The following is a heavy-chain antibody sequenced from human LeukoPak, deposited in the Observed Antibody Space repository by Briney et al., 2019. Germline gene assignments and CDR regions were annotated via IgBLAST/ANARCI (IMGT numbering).Heavy chain of an antibody. CDR1: GGSISSSSYY. D-gene: IGHD3-3*01. Sequence: SETLSLTCTVSGGSISSSSYYWGWIRQPPGKGLEWIGSIYYSGSTYYNPSLKSRVTISVDTSKNQFSLKLSSVTAADTAVYYCARNVHPPPITIFGVVSPFDYWGQGTLVTVSS. J-gene: IGHJ4*02. CDR2: IYYSGST. V-gene: IGHV4-39*01. CDR3: ARNVHPPPITIFGVVSPFDY.